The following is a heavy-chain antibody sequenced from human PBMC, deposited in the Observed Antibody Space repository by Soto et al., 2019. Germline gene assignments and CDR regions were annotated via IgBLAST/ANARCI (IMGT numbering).Heavy chain of an antibody. D-gene: IGHD2-15*01. V-gene: IGHV3-23*01. CDR2: ISGSGGST. CDR3: AKFRGCSGGSCYYYFDY. CDR1: GFTFSSYA. Sequence: GGSLRLSCAASGFTFSSYAMSWVRQAPGKGQEWVSAISGSGGSTYYADSVKGRFTISRDNSKNTLYLQMNSLRAEDTAVYYCAKFRGCSGGSCYYYFDYWGQGTLVTVSS. J-gene: IGHJ4*02.